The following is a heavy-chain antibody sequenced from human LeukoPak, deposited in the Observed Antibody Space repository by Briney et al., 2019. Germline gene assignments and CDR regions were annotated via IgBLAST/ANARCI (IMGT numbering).Heavy chain of an antibody. Sequence: GGSLRLSCSASGFTVTHYAMHWVRQAPGRGLEWVSVIYGGGNIYYADSVKGRFTISRDNSKNTLYLQMNSLRAEDTAVYYCARGAGYNYPYYFDYWGQGTLVTVSS. J-gene: IGHJ4*02. CDR3: ARGAGYNYPYYFDY. CDR1: GFTVTHYA. V-gene: IGHV3-53*01. D-gene: IGHD5-24*01. CDR2: IYGGGNI.